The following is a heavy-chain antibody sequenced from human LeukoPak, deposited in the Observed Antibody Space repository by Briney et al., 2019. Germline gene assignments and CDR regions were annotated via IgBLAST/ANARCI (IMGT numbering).Heavy chain of an antibody. CDR3: AKVRYFGPSGFNI. Sequence: PGGSLRLSCAASGFTFRSYGMHWVRQAPGKGLDWVAVISYDGSNKYYADSVKGRFTISRDNSKNTLYLQMNSLRAEDTAVYYCAKVRYFGPSGFNIWGQGRMFTVSS. V-gene: IGHV3-30*18. D-gene: IGHD3-9*01. CDR1: GFTFRSYG. CDR2: ISYDGSNK. J-gene: IGHJ3*02.